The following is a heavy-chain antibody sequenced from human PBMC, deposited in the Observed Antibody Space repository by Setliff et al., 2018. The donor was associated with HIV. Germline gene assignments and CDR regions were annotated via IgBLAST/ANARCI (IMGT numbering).Heavy chain of an antibody. CDR2: INWSSRNM. Sequence: HPGGSLRLSCAASGFTFDDYAMHWVRQAPGKGLEWVSGINWSSRNMGYADSVKGRFTISRDNAKSFLYLQMDSLRAEDTALYYCVRGPQFRPHWGQGTLVTVSS. V-gene: IGHV3-9*01. CDR3: VRGPQFRPH. CDR1: GFTFDDYA. J-gene: IGHJ4*02.